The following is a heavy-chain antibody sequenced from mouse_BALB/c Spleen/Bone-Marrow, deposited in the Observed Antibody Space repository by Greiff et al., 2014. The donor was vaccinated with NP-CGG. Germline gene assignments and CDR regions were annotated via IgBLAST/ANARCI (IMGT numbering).Heavy chain of an antibody. V-gene: IGHV1-14*01. J-gene: IGHJ2*01. CDR1: GYTFTSYI. CDR3: ARGGGHYFDY. Sequence: VQLQQPGPELVKPGASVKMSCKASGYTFTSYILHWVKQKPGQGLEWIGYINPYNDGTKYNEKFKGKATLTSDKFSSATYMELSSLTAEDSAVYDCARGGGHYFDYWGQGTTLTVSS. CDR2: INPYNDGT.